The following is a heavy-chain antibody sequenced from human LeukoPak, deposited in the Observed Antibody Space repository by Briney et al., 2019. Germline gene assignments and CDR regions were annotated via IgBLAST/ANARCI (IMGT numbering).Heavy chain of an antibody. J-gene: IGHJ6*03. CDR3: AGVRESYYYGSGSGYYYYMDV. Sequence: PAETLSLTCTVSGGSISSYYWSWIRQPPGKGLEGIGYIYYSGCTNYHPSLPSRVTISVDASKNQFFLKLSYVTAADTAVYFLAGVRESYYYGSGSGYYYYMDVWGKGTTVTVSS. V-gene: IGHV4-59*12. D-gene: IGHD3-10*01. CDR2: IYYSGCT. CDR1: GGSISSYY.